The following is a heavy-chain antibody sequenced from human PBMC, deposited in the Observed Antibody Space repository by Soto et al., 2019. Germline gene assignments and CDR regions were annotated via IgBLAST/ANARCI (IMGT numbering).Heavy chain of an antibody. CDR3: ARDGGPYSGYDPGWFDP. D-gene: IGHD5-12*01. J-gene: IGHJ5*02. CDR1: GGTFSSYA. V-gene: IGHV1-69*06. Sequence: QVQLVQSGAEVKKPGSSVKVSCKASGGTFSSYAISWVRQAPGQGLEWMGGIIPIFGTANYAQKFQGRVTITADKSTSTAYMELSSLRSDDTAVYYCARDGGPYSGYDPGWFDPWGQGTLVTVSS. CDR2: IIPIFGTA.